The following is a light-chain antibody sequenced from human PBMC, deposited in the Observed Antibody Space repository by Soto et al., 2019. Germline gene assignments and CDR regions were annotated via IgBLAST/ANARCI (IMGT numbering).Light chain of an antibody. CDR2: GAS. CDR3: QQYGSSPLT. Sequence: EIVLTQSPGTLSLSPGERATLSCRASQSVSSTYLAWYQQKPGQAPRLLIHGASSRATSILDRFSGSGSGTDFTLTISRLEPEDFAVYYCQQYGSSPLTFGGGTKVEIK. CDR1: QSVSSTY. J-gene: IGKJ4*01. V-gene: IGKV3-20*01.